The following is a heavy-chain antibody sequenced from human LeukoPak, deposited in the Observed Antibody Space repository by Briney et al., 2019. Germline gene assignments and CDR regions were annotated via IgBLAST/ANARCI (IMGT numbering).Heavy chain of an antibody. D-gene: IGHD2-2*01. Sequence: GGSLRLPCAASGFTFSSYSMNWVRQAPGKGLEWVSSISSSSSYIYYADSVKGRFTISRDNAKNSLYLQMNSLRAEDTAVYYCARVGYCSSTSCYLRISDAFDIWGQGTMVTVSS. CDR3: ARVGYCSSTSCYLRISDAFDI. CDR1: GFTFSSYS. CDR2: ISSSSSYI. V-gene: IGHV3-21*01. J-gene: IGHJ3*02.